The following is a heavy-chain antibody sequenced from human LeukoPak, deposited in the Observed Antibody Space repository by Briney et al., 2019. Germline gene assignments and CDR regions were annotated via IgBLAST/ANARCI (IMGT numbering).Heavy chain of an antibody. V-gene: IGHV3-64*01. Sequence: PGGSLRLSCAASGFTFSSYAMHWVRQAAGKGLEYVSAISSDGGSTYCANSVKGRFSISRDNSKNTLYLQMGSLRAEDMAVYYCAKDHSSSWYYFDYWGQGTLVTVSS. D-gene: IGHD6-13*01. CDR2: ISSDGGST. CDR3: AKDHSSSWYYFDY. CDR1: GFTFSSYA. J-gene: IGHJ4*02.